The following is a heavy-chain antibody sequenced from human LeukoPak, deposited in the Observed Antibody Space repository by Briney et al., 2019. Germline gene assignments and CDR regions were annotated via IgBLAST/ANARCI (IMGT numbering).Heavy chain of an antibody. CDR2: ISGSGGST. V-gene: IGHV3-23*01. CDR3: AKDRHDYVWGSYRYGFDY. J-gene: IGHJ4*02. CDR1: GFTFSSYA. Sequence: GGPLRLSCAASGFTFSSYAMSWVRQAPGKGLEWVSAISGSGGSTYYADSVKGRFTISRDNSKNTLYLQMNSLRAEDTAVYYCAKDRHDYVWGSYRYGFDYWGQGTLVTVSS. D-gene: IGHD3-16*02.